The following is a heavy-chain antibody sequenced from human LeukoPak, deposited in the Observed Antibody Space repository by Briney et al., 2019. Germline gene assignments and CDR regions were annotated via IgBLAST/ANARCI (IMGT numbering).Heavy chain of an antibody. J-gene: IGHJ4*02. CDR1: GYSFPAYW. CDR3: GRGGYSGYEFDY. V-gene: IGHV5-51*01. D-gene: IGHD5-12*01. CDR2: IFPGDSDT. Sequence: GESLKISCKGSGYSFPAYWIGWVRQMPGKGLEWMGIIFPGDSDTRYSPSFQGQVTISADKSLSTAYLQWSSLRASDSAMYYCGRGGYSGYEFDYWGQGTLVAVSS.